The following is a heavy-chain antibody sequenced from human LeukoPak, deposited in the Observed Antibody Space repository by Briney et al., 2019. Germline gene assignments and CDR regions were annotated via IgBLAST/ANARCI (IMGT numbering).Heavy chain of an antibody. V-gene: IGHV4-34*01. CDR1: GGSFSGYY. CDR3: ARGPPRTGGVDY. CDR2: INHSGST. Sequence: SETLSLTCAVYGGSFSGYYWSWIRQPPGKGLEWIGEINHSGSTNYNPSLKSRVTISVDTSKNQFSLKLSSVTAADTAVYYCARGPPRTGGVDYWGQGTLVTVSS. J-gene: IGHJ4*02. D-gene: IGHD7-27*01.